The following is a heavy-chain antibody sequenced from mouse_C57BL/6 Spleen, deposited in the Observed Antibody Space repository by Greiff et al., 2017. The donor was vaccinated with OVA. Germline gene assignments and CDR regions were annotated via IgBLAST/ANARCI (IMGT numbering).Heavy chain of an antibody. J-gene: IGHJ2*01. CDR1: GYTFTSYW. CDR3: AREELITTVVAPYCDY. D-gene: IGHD1-1*01. V-gene: IGHV1-64*01. CDR2: IHPNSGST. Sequence: QVQLQQSGAELVKPGASVKLSCKASGYTFTSYWMHWVKQRPGQGLEWIGMIHPNSGSTNYNEKFKSKATLTVDKSSSTAYMQLSSLASEDSAVYDCAREELITTVVAPYCDYWGQGTTLTVSS.